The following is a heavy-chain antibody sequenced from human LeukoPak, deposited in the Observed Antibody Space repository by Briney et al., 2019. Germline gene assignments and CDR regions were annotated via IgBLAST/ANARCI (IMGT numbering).Heavy chain of an antibody. D-gene: IGHD2-21*02. CDR2: INHSGST. CDR1: GGSFSGYY. V-gene: IGHV4-34*01. Sequence: SETLSLTCAVYGGSFSGYYWSWIRQPPGKGLEWIGEINHSGSTNYNPSLKSRVTISVDPSKNQFSLKLSSVTAADTAVYYCARGTSYCGGDCYPWFDPWGQGTLVTVSS. CDR3: ARGTSYCGGDCYPWFDP. J-gene: IGHJ5*02.